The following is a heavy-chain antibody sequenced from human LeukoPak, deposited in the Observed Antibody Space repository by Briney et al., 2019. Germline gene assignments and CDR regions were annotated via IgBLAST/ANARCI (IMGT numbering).Heavy chain of an antibody. D-gene: IGHD3-16*01. V-gene: IGHV1-46*01. CDR2: ISPSGGST. CDR1: GYTFTSNY. J-gene: IGHJ5*02. Sequence: ASVKVSCKAFGYTFTSNYMHWVRQAPGQGPEWMGVISPSGGSTTYAQKFQGRVTLTRDMSTSTAYMELRSLRSDDTAVYYCAAKNGGRSWFDPWGQGTLVTVSS. CDR3: AAKNGGRSWFDP.